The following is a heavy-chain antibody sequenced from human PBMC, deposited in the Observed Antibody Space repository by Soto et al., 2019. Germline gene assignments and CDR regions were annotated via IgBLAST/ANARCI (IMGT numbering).Heavy chain of an antibody. Sequence: PGGSLRLSCAASGFTFSSYGMHWVRQAPGKGLEWVAVIWYDGSNKYYADSVKGRFTISRDNSKNTLYLQMNSLRAEDTAVYYCARGFTIFVVVKFSSSGYYFDYWGQGTLVTVSS. CDR3: ARGFTIFVVVKFSSSGYYFDY. CDR1: GFTFSSYG. V-gene: IGHV3-33*01. D-gene: IGHD3-3*01. J-gene: IGHJ4*02. CDR2: IWYDGSNK.